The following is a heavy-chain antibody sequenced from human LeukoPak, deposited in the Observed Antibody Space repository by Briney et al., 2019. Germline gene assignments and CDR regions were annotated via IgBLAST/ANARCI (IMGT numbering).Heavy chain of an antibody. CDR2: ISFDGSNK. CDR3: AKDKARSIAAETVDY. V-gene: IGHV3-30*18. CDR1: GFTFSSYG. Sequence: GGSLRLSCAASGFTFSSYGMHWVRQAPGKGLEWVAVISFDGSNKYYADSVKGRFTISRDSSKNTLYLQMNSLRAEDTAVYYCAKDKARSIAAETVDYWGQGTLVTVSS. D-gene: IGHD6-13*01. J-gene: IGHJ4*02.